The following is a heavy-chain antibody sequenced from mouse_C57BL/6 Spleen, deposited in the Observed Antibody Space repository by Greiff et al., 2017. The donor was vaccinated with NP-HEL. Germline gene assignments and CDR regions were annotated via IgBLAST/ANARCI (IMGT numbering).Heavy chain of an antibody. V-gene: IGHV1-26*01. CDR1: GYTFTDYY. D-gene: IGHD1-1*01. J-gene: IGHJ2*01. CDR3: ARSDYGSSPYFDY. Sequence: VQLQQSGPELVKPGASVKISCKASGYTFTDYYMNWVKQSHGKSLEWIGDINPNNGGTSYNQKFKGKATLTVDKSSSTAYMELRSLTSEDSAVYYCARSDYGSSPYFDYWGQGTTLTVSS. CDR2: INPNNGGT.